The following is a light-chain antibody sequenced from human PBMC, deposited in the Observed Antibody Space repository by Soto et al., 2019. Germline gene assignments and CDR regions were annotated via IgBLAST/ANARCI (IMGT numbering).Light chain of an antibody. J-gene: IGKJ2*01. CDR2: AAS. Sequence: AIQMTQSPSSLSASVGDRVTITCRASQDIGNDLAWYQQKPGKAPELLISAASSLLSGVPSRFSGSGSGTDFTLTISSLQPEDFATYFCLQHSNFPFTFGQGPSCGSN. CDR3: LQHSNFPFT. V-gene: IGKV1-6*01. CDR1: QDIGND.